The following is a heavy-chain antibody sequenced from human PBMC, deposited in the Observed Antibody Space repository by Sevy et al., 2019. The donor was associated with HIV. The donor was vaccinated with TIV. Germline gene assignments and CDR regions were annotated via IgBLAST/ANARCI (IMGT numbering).Heavy chain of an antibody. J-gene: IGHJ4*02. V-gene: IGHV3-30*04. CDR2: ISYDGIIK. Sequence: GGSPRLSCAASGFTFNTHAMHWVRQAPGKGLEWVALISYDGIIKYYADSVKGRLTITRDNSKNTLALQMNSMRIEDTAVYYCAREWGYTSAWSPGNYWGQGTLVTVSS. CDR1: GFTFNTHA. CDR3: AREWGYTSAWSPGNY. D-gene: IGHD6-19*01.